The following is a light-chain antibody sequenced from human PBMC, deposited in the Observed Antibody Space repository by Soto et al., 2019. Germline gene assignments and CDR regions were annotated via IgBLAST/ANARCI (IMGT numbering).Light chain of an antibody. Sequence: QSVLTQPASVSGSPGQSITISCTGTSSDVGSYNLVSWYQQHPGKAPKLMIYEGSKRPSGVSKRFSGSKSGNMASLTISGLQAEDEADYYCCSYAGSSTYVFGTGTKVTV. J-gene: IGLJ1*01. V-gene: IGLV2-23*01. CDR2: EGS. CDR1: SSDVGSYNL. CDR3: CSYAGSSTYV.